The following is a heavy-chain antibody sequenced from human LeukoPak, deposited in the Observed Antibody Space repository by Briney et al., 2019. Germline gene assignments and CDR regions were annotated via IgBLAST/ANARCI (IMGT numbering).Heavy chain of an antibody. Sequence: ASVTVSCKASGYTFTSYDINWVRQATGQGLEWMGWMNPNSGNTVYAQKFQGRVTMTRNTSISTAYMELSSLRSEDTAVYYCARGRAYYYDSSGYNNWGQGTLVTVSS. D-gene: IGHD3-22*01. V-gene: IGHV1-8*01. CDR2: MNPNSGNT. CDR3: ARGRAYYYDSSGYNN. CDR1: GYTFTSYD. J-gene: IGHJ4*02.